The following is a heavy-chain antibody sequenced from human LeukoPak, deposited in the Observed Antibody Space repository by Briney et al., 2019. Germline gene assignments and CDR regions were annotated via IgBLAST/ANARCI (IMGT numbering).Heavy chain of an antibody. D-gene: IGHD1-26*01. CDR1: GGSISSSSYY. CDR3: ARANGVGGSYYIIY. CDR2: IYYSGST. Sequence: SETLSLTCTVSGGSISSSSYYWGWIRQPPGKGLEWIGSIYYSGSTYYNPSLKSRVTISVDTSKNQFSLKLSSVAAADTAVYYCARANGVGGSYYIIYWGQGTLVTVSS. V-gene: IGHV4-39*07. J-gene: IGHJ4*02.